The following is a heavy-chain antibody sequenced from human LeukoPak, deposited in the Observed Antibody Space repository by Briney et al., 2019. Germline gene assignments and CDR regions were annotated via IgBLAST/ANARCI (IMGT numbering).Heavy chain of an antibody. J-gene: IGHJ4*02. CDR2: IKGKTDGGTT. D-gene: IGHD2-2*01. CDR3: TKDLGAPPPDCSSTSCIY. CDR1: GFTFSNAW. V-gene: IGHV3-15*01. Sequence: GGSLRLSCAASGFTFSNAWMSWVRQAPGKGLEWVGRIKGKTDGGTTDYAAPVKGRFTISRDDSKNTLYLQMNSLKTEDTAVYYCTKDLGAPPPDCSSTSCIYWGQGTLVTVSS.